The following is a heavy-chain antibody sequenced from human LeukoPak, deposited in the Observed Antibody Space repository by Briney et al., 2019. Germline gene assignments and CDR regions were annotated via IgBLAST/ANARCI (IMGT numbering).Heavy chain of an antibody. J-gene: IGHJ6*02. CDR1: GFTFSSYG. V-gene: IGHV3-33*01. CDR2: IWYDGSNK. Sequence: GGSLRLSCAASGFTFSSYGMHWVRQAPGKGLEWVAVIWYDGSNKYYADSVEGRFTISRDNSKNTLYLQMNSLRAEDTAVYYCARGSPAQYYYYGMDVWGQGTTVTVSS. D-gene: IGHD2-2*01. CDR3: ARGSPAQYYYYGMDV.